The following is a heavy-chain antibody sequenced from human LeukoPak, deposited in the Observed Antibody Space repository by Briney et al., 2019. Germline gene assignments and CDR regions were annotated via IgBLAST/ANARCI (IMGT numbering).Heavy chain of an antibody. CDR2: INPNSGGT. J-gene: IGHJ4*02. CDR1: GYTFTCYY. CDR3: ARVRSWTYFDY. V-gene: IGHV1-2*02. D-gene: IGHD6-13*01. Sequence: GASVTVSFKSSGYTFTCYYMHWVRQAPGQGLEWMGWINPNSGGTNYAQKFQGRVTMTRDTSISTAYMELSRLRSDDTAVYYCARVRSWTYFDYWGQGTLVTVSS.